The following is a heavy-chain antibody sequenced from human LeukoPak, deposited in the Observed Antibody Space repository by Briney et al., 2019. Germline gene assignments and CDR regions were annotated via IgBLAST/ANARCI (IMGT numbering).Heavy chain of an antibody. D-gene: IGHD5-18*01. Sequence: GASVKVSCKASGYTLTGYCMHWVRQAPGQGLEWMGWINPNSGGTNYAQKFQGRVTMTGDTSISTAYMELSRLRSDDTAVYYCARADPVTHHYYYYYGMDVWGQGTTVTVSS. CDR2: INPNSGGT. CDR3: ARADPVTHHYYYYYGMDV. J-gene: IGHJ6*02. V-gene: IGHV1-2*02. CDR1: GYTLTGYC.